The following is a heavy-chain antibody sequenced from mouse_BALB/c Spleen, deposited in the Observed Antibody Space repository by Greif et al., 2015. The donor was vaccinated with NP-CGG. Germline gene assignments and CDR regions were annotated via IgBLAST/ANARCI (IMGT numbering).Heavy chain of an antibody. Sequence: VQLQESGAELVKPGASVKMPCKASGYTFTSYWMHWVKQRPGQGLEWIGVIDPSDSYTSYNQKFKGKATLTVDTSSSTAYMQLSSLTSEDSAVYYCTRDGNYVVRYYFDYWGQGTTLTVSS. CDR2: IDPSDSYT. J-gene: IGHJ2*01. CDR1: GYTFTSYW. CDR3: TRDGNYVVRYYFDY. V-gene: IGHV1S127*01. D-gene: IGHD2-1*01.